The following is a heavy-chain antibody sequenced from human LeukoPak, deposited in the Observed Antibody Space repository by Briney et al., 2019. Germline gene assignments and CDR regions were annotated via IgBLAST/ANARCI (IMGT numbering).Heavy chain of an antibody. CDR3: ARGRSLLVGSYYNVPKYFDY. D-gene: IGHD3-10*01. CDR1: GYSISSGFY. V-gene: IGHV4-38-2*02. CDR2: IYHSGST. J-gene: IGHJ4*02. Sequence: PSETLSLTCSVSGYSISSGFYWGWIRQPPGKGLEWIGSIYHSGSTYYSPSLKSRVTISVDTSKNQFSLKLSSVTAADTAVYYCARGRSLLVGSYYNVPKYFDYWGQGTLVTVSS.